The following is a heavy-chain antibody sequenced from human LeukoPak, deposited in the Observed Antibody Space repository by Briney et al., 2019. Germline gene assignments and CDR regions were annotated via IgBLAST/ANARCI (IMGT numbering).Heavy chain of an antibody. J-gene: IGHJ4*02. D-gene: IGHD3-9*01. CDR1: GYTFTGYY. Sequence: GASVKVSCKASGYTFTGYYMHWVRQAPGQGLEWMGWINPNSGGTYYAQQFQGRVTMIRDTSISTAYLELSRLRTADTAVYYCARDLVDYFDYWGQGTLVTVSS. V-gene: IGHV1-2*02. CDR3: ARDLVDYFDY. CDR2: INPNSGGT.